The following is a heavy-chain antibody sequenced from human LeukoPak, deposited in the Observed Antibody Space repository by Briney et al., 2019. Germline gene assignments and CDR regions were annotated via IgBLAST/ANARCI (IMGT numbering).Heavy chain of an antibody. D-gene: IGHD2-15*01. J-gene: IGHJ4*02. Sequence: GGSLRLSCAASGFTFSDYNMRWIRQAPGKGLEWVSSISRSGSTKYYADSVKGRFTISRDNAKNSLYLQMNSLRAEDTAVYYCARAFGKVAAVYYFDYWGKGPLVTVSS. CDR2: ISRSGSTK. CDR3: ARAFGKVAAVYYFDY. V-gene: IGHV3-11*04. CDR1: GFTFSDYN.